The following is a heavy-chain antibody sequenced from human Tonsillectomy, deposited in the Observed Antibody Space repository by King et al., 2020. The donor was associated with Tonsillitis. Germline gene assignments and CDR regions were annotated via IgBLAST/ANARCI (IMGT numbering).Heavy chain of an antibody. CDR3: AGLFSSSCFDY. D-gene: IGHD6-19*01. CDR2: LNHSGST. CDR1: GESFSGYS. Sequence: VQLQQWGAGLLKPSETLSLTCAVYGESFSGYSWSWIRQPPGKGLEWIGELNHSGSTNYNPSLKSRGTISVDTSKNQFSRKLGPVTAADTAVYYCAGLFSSSCFDYWGQGTLVTVSS. J-gene: IGHJ4*02. V-gene: IGHV4-34*01.